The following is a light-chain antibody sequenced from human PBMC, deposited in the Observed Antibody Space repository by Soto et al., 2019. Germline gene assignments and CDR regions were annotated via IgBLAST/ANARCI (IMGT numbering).Light chain of an antibody. Sequence: EIVLTQSPATLSLSPGERATLSCRASQSVSSYLAWYQQKPGQAPRLLIYDASNMATGIPARFSSSGSGTDFTLTISSREPEDFAVYHCQQRSNWPPYTFGQGTKLEIK. J-gene: IGKJ2*01. CDR2: DAS. CDR1: QSVSSY. CDR3: QQRSNWPPYT. V-gene: IGKV3-11*01.